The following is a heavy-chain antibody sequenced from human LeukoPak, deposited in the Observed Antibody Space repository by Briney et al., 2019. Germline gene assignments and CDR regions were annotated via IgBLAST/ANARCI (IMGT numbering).Heavy chain of an antibody. CDR3: ARDGRIAAAGPGWFDP. V-gene: IGHV3-30-3*01. CDR1: GFTFSSYA. CDR2: ISYDGSNK. D-gene: IGHD6-13*01. Sequence: GGSLRLSCAASGFTFSSYAMHWVRQAPGKGLEWVAVISYDGSNKYYADSVKGRFTISRDNSKNTLYLQMNSLRAEDTAVYYCARDGRIAAAGPGWFDPWGQGTLVTVSS. J-gene: IGHJ5*02.